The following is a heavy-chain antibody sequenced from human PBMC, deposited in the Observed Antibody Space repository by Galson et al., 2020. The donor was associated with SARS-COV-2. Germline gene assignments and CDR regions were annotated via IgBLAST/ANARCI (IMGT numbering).Heavy chain of an antibody. CDR3: AGGVSSPKEDYGMDV. CDR1: GFTFSSYG. V-gene: IGHV3-30*03. J-gene: IGHJ6*02. Sequence: TGGSLRLSCAASGFTFSSYGMHWVRQAPGKGLEWVAVISYDGRNKYYADSVKGRFTIARDNSKNTLYLQMNSLRAEDTAVYYCAGGVSSPKEDYGMDVRGQGTTVTVSS. D-gene: IGHD3-16*01. CDR2: ISYDGRNK.